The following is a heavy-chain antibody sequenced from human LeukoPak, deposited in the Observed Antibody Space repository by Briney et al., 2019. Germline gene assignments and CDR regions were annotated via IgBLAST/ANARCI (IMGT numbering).Heavy chain of an antibody. Sequence: ASVKVSCKVSGYTLTELSMHWVRQAPGKGLEWMGGFDPEDGETIYAQKFQGRVTMTEDTSTDTAYMELSSLRSEDTAVYYCATIVAAAGTGYYYYMDVWGKGTTVTVSS. CDR1: GYTLTELS. J-gene: IGHJ6*03. D-gene: IGHD6-13*01. CDR2: FDPEDGET. CDR3: ATIVAAAGTGYYYYMDV. V-gene: IGHV1-24*01.